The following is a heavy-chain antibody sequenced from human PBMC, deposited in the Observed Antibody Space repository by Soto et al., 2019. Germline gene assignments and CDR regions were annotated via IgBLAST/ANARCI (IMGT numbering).Heavy chain of an antibody. CDR2: IGSSDNKT. V-gene: IGHV3-23*01. CDR1: GFTFSSFA. J-gene: IGHJ4*02. Sequence: GVLRLSCAASGFTFSSFAMTWVRQAPGKGLAWVSTIGSSDNKTYYADSVKGRFTISRDNSKNTLYLQMSSLRAEDTAMYFCANAAHMTTSLLLDYWGQGTQVTVSS. CDR3: ANAAHMTTSLLLDY. D-gene: IGHD4-4*01.